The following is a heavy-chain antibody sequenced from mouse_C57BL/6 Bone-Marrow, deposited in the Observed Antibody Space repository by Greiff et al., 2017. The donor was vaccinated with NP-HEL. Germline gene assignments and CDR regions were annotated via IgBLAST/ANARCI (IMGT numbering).Heavy chain of an antibody. Sequence: QVQLQQSGPELVKPGASVKISCKASGYAFSSSWMNWVKQRPGKGLEWIGRIYPGDGDTNYKGKFKGKATLTADKSSSTASMQLSSLTSEDSAVYFCARSRFTTVVADWYFDVWGTGTTVTVSS. CDR2: IYPGDGDT. V-gene: IGHV1-82*01. CDR1: GYAFSSSW. CDR3: ARSRFTTVVADWYFDV. D-gene: IGHD1-1*01. J-gene: IGHJ1*03.